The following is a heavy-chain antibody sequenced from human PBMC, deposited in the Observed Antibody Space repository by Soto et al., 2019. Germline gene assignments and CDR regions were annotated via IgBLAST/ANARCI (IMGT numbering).Heavy chain of an antibody. CDR1: GFTFSSYA. CDR3: ARELSSSWYFDY. CDR2: ISYDGSNK. J-gene: IGHJ4*02. V-gene: IGHV3-30-3*01. D-gene: IGHD6-13*01. Sequence: QVQLVESGGGVVQPGRSLRLSCAASGFTFSSYAMHWVRQAPGKGLEWVAVISYDGSNKYYADSVKGRFTISRDNSKNTLYLQMNSRRAEDTAVYYCARELSSSWYFDYWGQGTLVTVSS.